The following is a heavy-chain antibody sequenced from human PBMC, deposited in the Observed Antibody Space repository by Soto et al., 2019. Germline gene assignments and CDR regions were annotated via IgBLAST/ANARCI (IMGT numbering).Heavy chain of an antibody. V-gene: IGHV3-23*01. D-gene: IGHD3-10*01. Sequence: EVQLLESGGGLVQPGGSLTLSCAASGFTFSSYAMTWVRQAPGKGLEWVSAISYSGGSTFYAGSVKGRFTISRDNSKNTLYLQMNSLRAEDTAVYYCANWNYGSGSYSKFDNWGQGTLVTVSS. CDR1: GFTFSSYA. CDR2: ISYSGGST. J-gene: IGHJ4*02. CDR3: ANWNYGSGSYSKFDN.